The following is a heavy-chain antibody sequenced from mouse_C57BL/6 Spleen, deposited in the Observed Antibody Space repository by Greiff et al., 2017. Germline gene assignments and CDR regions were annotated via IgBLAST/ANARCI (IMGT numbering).Heavy chain of an antibody. CDR3: AGEQTGTRSYYFDY. D-gene: IGHD4-1*01. CDR1: GYTFTNYW. J-gene: IGHJ2*01. V-gene: IGHV1-63*01. CDR2: IYPGGGYT. Sequence: QVQLQQSGAELVRPGTSVKMSCKASGYTFTNYWIGWAKQRPGHGLEWIGDIYPGGGYTNYNEKFKGKATLTADKSSSTAYMQFSSLTSEDSAIYYCAGEQTGTRSYYFDYWGQGTTLTVSS.